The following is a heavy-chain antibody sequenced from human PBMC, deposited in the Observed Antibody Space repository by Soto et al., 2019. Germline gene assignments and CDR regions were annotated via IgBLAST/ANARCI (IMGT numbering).Heavy chain of an antibody. Sequence: PGGSLRLSCAASGFTFSSYSMNWVRQAPGKGLEWVSYISSSSSTIYYADSVRGRFTISRDNAKNSLCLQMNSLRAEDTALYYCARASVYYDSSGYPNYYYFDYWGQGTLVTVSS. D-gene: IGHD3-22*01. CDR3: ARASVYYDSSGYPNYYYFDY. V-gene: IGHV3-48*04. CDR2: ISSSSSTI. J-gene: IGHJ4*02. CDR1: GFTFSSYS.